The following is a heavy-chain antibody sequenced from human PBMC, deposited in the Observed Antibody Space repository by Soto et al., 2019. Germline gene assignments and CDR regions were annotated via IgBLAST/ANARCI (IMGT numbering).Heavy chain of an antibody. D-gene: IGHD2-15*01. CDR3: ARDRGDSSGYFDY. J-gene: IGHJ4*02. CDR2: INYSGST. Sequence: SETLSLTCTVSGGSISSYSWSWIRQPPGKGLEWIGYINYSGSTNYNPSLKSRVTISRDTSKNQFSLNLNSVTAADTAVYYCARDRGDSSGYFDYWGQGTLVTVSS. CDR1: GGSISSYS. V-gene: IGHV4-59*01.